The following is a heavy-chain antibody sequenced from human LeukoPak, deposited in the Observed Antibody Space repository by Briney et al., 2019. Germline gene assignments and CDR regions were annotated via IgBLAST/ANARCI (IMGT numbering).Heavy chain of an antibody. CDR3: AKVLVTALGY. V-gene: IGHV3-30*18. D-gene: IGHD2-21*02. J-gene: IGHJ4*02. CDR1: GFTFSSYG. Sequence: GRSLRLSCAASGFTFSSYGMPWVRQAPGKGLEWVAVISYDGSNKYYADSVKGRFTISRDNSKNTLYLQMNSLRAEDTAVYYCAKVLVTALGYWGQGTLVTVSS. CDR2: ISYDGSNK.